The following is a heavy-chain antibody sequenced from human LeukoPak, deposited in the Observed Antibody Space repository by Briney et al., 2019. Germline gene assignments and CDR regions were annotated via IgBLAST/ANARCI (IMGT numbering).Heavy chain of an antibody. CDR2: ISSGGTI. D-gene: IGHD3-10*01. J-gene: IGHJ4*02. Sequence: GGSLGLSCAASGFTFSLYEMNWVRQAPGKGLEWVSYISSGGTIYYADSVKGRFTISRDNAKNSLYLRMNSLRVEDTAVYYCARGRTGSYYSDYWRQGTLVTVSS. CDR3: ARGRTGSYYSDY. V-gene: IGHV3-48*03. CDR1: GFTFSLYE.